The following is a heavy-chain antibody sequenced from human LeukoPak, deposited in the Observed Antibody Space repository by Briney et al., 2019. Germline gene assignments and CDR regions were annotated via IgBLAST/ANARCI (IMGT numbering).Heavy chain of an antibody. D-gene: IGHD1-7*01. J-gene: IGHJ6*02. CDR3: ARVGGTRYYYYYGMDV. CDR2: IKQGGSEK. V-gene: IGHV3-7*01. CDR1: GFTFSSYW. Sequence: PGGSLRLSCAASGFTFSSYWMSWVRQAPGKGLEWVANIKQGGSEKYYVDSVKGRFTISRDNAKNSPYLQMNSLRAEDTAVYYCARVGGTRYYYYYGMDVWGQGTTVTVSS.